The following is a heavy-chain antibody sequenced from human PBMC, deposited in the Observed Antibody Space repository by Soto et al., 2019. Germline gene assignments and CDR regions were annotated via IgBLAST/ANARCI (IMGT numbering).Heavy chain of an antibody. CDR3: AWGDGDRYERNGYLGRH. CDR2: IKSDGSGT. CDR1: GFTFSSYW. D-gene: IGHD5-18*01. V-gene: IGHV3-74*01. Sequence: EVQLVESGGGLVQPGESLTLSCAASGFTFSSYWMHWVRQAPGKGLVWVSRIKSDGSGTYYADSVKGRLTISRDNAKNTLHMQMNSLRVEDTSVYFCAWGDGDRYERNGYLGRHWGQGTLVTVSS. J-gene: IGHJ4*02.